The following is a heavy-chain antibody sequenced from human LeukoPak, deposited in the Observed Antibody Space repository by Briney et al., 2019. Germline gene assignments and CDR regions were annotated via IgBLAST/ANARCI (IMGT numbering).Heavy chain of an antibody. CDR2: IIPILGTA. J-gene: IGHJ4*02. D-gene: IGHD3-22*01. CDR1: GGTFSSYA. CDR3: ARDRRETYYYDSSGYFDY. Sequence: SSVKVSCKASGGTFSSYAISWVRQAPGQGLEWMGRIIPILGTANYAQKFQGRVTITADESTSTAYMELSSLRSEDTAVYYCARDRRETYYYDSSGYFDYWGQGTLVTVSS. V-gene: IGHV1-69*11.